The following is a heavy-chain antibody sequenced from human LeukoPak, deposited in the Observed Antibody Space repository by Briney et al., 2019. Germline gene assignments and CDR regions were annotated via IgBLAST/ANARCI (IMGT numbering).Heavy chain of an antibody. CDR1: GYSFTNYY. V-gene: IGHV1-18*01. CDR2: ISGYNGNT. D-gene: IGHD4-11*01. CDR3: ARGSVRYSRVSWVPQFDY. J-gene: IGHJ4*02. Sequence: ASVKVSCKASGYSFTNYYITWVRQAPGQGLECMGWISGYNGNTNYAQTLQGRVTITADKSTSTAYMELSSLRSEDTAVYYCARGSVRYSRVSWVPQFDYWGQGTLVTVSS.